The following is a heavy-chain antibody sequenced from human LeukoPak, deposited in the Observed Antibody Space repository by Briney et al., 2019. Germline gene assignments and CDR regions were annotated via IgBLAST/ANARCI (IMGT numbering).Heavy chain of an antibody. CDR1: GFTFSSYA. D-gene: IGHD2-8*01. Sequence: GGSLRLSCEASGFTFSSYAMSWVRQAAGKGLEWVSGIGGAGGSIYYADSVKGRFTISRDNSKNTLYLQMNSPRAEDAAIYYCVQDFGNCINGVCYGKPLDYWGQGTLVTVSS. V-gene: IGHV3-23*01. CDR2: IGGAGGSI. J-gene: IGHJ4*02. CDR3: VQDFGNCINGVCYGKPLDY.